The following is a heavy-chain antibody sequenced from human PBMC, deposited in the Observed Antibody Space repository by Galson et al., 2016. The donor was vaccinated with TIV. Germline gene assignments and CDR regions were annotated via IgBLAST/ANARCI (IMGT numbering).Heavy chain of an antibody. Sequence: SVKVSCKASGYTFTSYYMHWVRQAPGQRLEGMGWINTDNGDAEFSQKFQGRVTITRGTSASTAYMELSSLTSEDTAVYFCARGGYNYGPRHLFVDYWGQGTLVTVSS. CDR2: INTDNGDA. D-gene: IGHD5-18*01. CDR3: ARGGYNYGPRHLFVDY. V-gene: IGHV1-3*04. CDR1: GYTFTSYY. J-gene: IGHJ4*02.